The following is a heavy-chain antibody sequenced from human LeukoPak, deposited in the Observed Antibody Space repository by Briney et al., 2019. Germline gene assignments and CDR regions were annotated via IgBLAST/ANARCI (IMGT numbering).Heavy chain of an antibody. CDR3: ARSSIYYYYGMDV. CDR2: INHSGST. J-gene: IGHJ6*02. D-gene: IGHD2/OR15-2a*01. V-gene: IGHV4-34*01. Sequence: SETLSLTCAVYGGSFSGYYWSWIRQPPGKGLEWIGEINHSGSTNYNPSLKSRVTISVDTSKNQFSLKLSSVTAADTAVYYCARSSIYYYYGMDVWGQGTTVTVSS. CDR1: GGSFSGYY.